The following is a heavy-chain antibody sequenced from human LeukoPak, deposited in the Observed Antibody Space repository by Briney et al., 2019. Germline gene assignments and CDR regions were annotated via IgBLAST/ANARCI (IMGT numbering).Heavy chain of an antibody. CDR3: AKDPYGTRYFDY. CDR1: GFTYSSHA. CDR2: LSGSGYNT. D-gene: IGHD2-2*01. Sequence: GGSLRLSCAASGFTYSSHALSWVRQAPGKGREWVSSLSGSGYNTYYADSVKGRFTISRDNSKNTVYLQMNSLRAEDTAVYYCAKDPYGTRYFDYWGQGTLVTVSS. J-gene: IGHJ4*02. V-gene: IGHV3-23*01.